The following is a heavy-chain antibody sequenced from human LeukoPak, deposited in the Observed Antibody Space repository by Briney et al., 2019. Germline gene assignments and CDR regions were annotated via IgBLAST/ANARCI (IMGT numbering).Heavy chain of an antibody. CDR2: ISGSGDST. CDR1: GFTFRSYA. Sequence: GGSLRLSCAASGFTFRSYAMSWVRQAPGKGLQWVSAISGSGDSTYYADSVQGRFTISRDNSKNTLYLQVNSLRAEDTAVYYCAKDRYYGSGNYYREFDYWGQGTLVTVSS. D-gene: IGHD3-10*01. V-gene: IGHV3-23*01. CDR3: AKDRYYGSGNYYREFDY. J-gene: IGHJ4*02.